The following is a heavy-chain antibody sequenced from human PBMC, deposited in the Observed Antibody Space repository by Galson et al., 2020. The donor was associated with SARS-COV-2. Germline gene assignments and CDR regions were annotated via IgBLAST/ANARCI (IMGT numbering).Heavy chain of an antibody. J-gene: IGHJ4*02. D-gene: IGHD6-13*01. V-gene: IGHV4-61*09. CDR3: ARSSTWYRGSYFDH. Sequence: SETLSLTCTVSGGSVSSGIYSWSWIRQPAGKGLELIGHIDPSGSTKFNPSLKSRATISVDTSKKQFSLRLTSVTAADTALYYCARSSTWYRGSYFDHWGQGTLVTVSS. CDR2: IDPSGST. CDR1: GGSVSSGIYS.